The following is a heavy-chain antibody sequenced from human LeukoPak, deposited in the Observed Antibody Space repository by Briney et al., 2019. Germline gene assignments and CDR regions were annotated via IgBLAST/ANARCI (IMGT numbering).Heavy chain of an antibody. Sequence: GGSLRLSCAASGFTFDDYAMHWVRHAPGKGLEWVSLISGDGGSTYYADSVKGRFTISRDNSKNSLYLQMNSLRTEDTALYYCAKDIGDIVVVVAGPFDYWGQGTLVTVSS. CDR1: GFTFDDYA. CDR3: AKDIGDIVVVVAGPFDY. V-gene: IGHV3-43*02. J-gene: IGHJ4*02. CDR2: ISGDGGST. D-gene: IGHD2-15*01.